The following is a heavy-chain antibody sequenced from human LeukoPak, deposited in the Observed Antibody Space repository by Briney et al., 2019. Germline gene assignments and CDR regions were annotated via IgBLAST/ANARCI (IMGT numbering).Heavy chain of an antibody. D-gene: IGHD2-15*01. V-gene: IGHV1-2*02. CDR2: INPNSGGT. J-gene: IGHJ4*02. CDR3: ARDRAIGYCCGGSCYGEDY. Sequence: GASVKVSCKASGYTFTGYYMHWVRQAPGQGLEWMGWINPNSGGTNYAQKFQGRVTMTRDTSISTAYMELSRLRSDDTAVYYCARDRAIGYCCGGSCYGEDYWGQGTLVTVSS. CDR1: GYTFTGYY.